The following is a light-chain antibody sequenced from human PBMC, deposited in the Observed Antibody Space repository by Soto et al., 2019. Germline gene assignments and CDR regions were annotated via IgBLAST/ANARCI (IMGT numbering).Light chain of an antibody. CDR1: KSDIGVYDF. Sequence: QSALTQPPSASGSPGQSVTISCTGTKSDIGVYDFVSWYQHHPGKAPRLIIYEVVQRPSGVPDRFSGSKSGTSATLGITGLQPGDEADYYCGTWDSSLSAAQGVFGGGTKLTVL. CDR2: EVV. J-gene: IGLJ2*01. CDR3: GTWDSSLSAAQGV. V-gene: IGLV2-8*01.